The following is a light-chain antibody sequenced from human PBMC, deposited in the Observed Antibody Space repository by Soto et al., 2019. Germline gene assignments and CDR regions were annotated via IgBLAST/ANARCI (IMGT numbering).Light chain of an antibody. V-gene: IGKV3-20*01. J-gene: IGKJ1*01. Sequence: EIVLTQSPDTLSLSPGERATLSCRASQSLINNYLAWYQQRPGQAPRLLFYVASNRATGVPDRFSGSGSGTDFPLTLSRLEPEAFAVYYCHQYAGSPRTFGQGTKVEIK. CDR3: HQYAGSPRT. CDR1: QSLINNY. CDR2: VAS.